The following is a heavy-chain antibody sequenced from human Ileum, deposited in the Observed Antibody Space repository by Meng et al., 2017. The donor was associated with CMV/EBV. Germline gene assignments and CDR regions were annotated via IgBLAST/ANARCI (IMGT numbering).Heavy chain of an antibody. CDR3: ARDLGGGSGY. Sequence: LSCAASGFTFSIYGMHWVRQVPGKGLVWVARIDTGGSRTDYADSAKGRFTISRDNIKNTLYLQMNSLRAEDTAVFYCARDLGGGSGYWGQGTLVTVSS. J-gene: IGHJ4*02. V-gene: IGHV3-74*01. D-gene: IGHD3-16*01. CDR1: GFTFSIYG. CDR2: IDTGGSRT.